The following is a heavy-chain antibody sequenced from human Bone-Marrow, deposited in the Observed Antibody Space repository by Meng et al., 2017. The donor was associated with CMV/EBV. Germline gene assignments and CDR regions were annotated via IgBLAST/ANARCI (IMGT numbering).Heavy chain of an antibody. D-gene: IGHD6-6*01. CDR3: ARDLYSSSSDEYYYGMDV. Sequence: GESLKISSAASGFAFSRHSMNWLRQVPGKGLEWISYISSGSGDIKYADSVKGRFTISRDNARNSLYLQMNSLRAEDTAVYYCARDLYSSSSDEYYYGMDVWGQGTTVTVSS. J-gene: IGHJ6*02. V-gene: IGHV3-21*05. CDR1: GFAFSRHS. CDR2: ISSGSGDI.